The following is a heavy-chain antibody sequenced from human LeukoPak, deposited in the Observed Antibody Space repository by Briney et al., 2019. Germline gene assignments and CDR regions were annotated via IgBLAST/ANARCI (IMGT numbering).Heavy chain of an antibody. CDR1: GGSFSGYY. D-gene: IGHD4-17*01. Sequence: SETLSLTCAAYGGSFSGYYWSWIRQPPGKGLEWIGEINHSGSTNYNPSLKSRVTISVDTSKNQFSLKLSSVTAADTAVYYCARSVDYGSAFDIWGQGTMVTVSS. CDR3: ARSVDYGSAFDI. V-gene: IGHV4-34*01. J-gene: IGHJ3*02. CDR2: INHSGST.